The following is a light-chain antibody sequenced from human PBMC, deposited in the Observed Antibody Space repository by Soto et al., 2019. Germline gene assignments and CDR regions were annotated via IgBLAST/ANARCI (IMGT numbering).Light chain of an antibody. CDR3: QHYEYSRT. CDR2: GAS. Sequence: EIVLTQSPGTLSLSPGERATLSCRASQSVSSRYLAWYQQKAGQAPRLFMYGASSRATGIPDRFSGSGSGTDFPLTISNLESEDFAVYYCQHYEYSRTFGQGTKVEIK. V-gene: IGKV3-20*01. J-gene: IGKJ1*01. CDR1: QSVSSRY.